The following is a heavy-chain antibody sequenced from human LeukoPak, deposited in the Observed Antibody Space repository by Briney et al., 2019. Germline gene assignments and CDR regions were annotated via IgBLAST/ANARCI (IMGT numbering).Heavy chain of an antibody. D-gene: IGHD3-22*01. CDR3: ARVGYYDSSGYYLLRGKIDY. CDR2: INHSGST. V-gene: IGHV4-34*01. CDR1: GGSFSGYY. Sequence: SETLSLTCAVYGGSFSGYYWSWIRQPPGKGLEWIGEINHSGSTNYNPSLKSRVTISVDTSKNQFSLKLSSVTAADTAVYYCARVGYYDSSGYYLLRGKIDYWGQGTLVTVSS. J-gene: IGHJ4*02.